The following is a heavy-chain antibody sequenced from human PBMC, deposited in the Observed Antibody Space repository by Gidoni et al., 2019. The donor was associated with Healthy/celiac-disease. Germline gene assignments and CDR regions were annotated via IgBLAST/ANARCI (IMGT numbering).Heavy chain of an antibody. J-gene: IGHJ6*02. CDR3: ARDQRQPTSGFLGAYYYYGMDV. V-gene: IGHV1-18*01. Sequence: QVQLVQSGAEVKKPGASVKVSCKASGYTFTSYGISWVRQAPVQGLEWMGWISAYNGNTNYAQKLQGRVTMTTDTSTSTAYMELRSLRSDDTAVYYCARDQRQPTSGFLGAYYYYGMDVWGQGTTVTVSS. CDR1: GYTFTSYG. CDR2: ISAYNGNT. D-gene: IGHD3-3*01.